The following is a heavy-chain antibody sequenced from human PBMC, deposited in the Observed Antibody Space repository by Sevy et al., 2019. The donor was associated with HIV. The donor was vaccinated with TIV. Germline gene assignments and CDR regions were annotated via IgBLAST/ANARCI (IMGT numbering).Heavy chain of an antibody. CDR2: IKQDGSEK. CDR1: GFTFSSYW. D-gene: IGHD3-3*01. V-gene: IGHV3-7*01. Sequence: GGSLRLSCAASGFTFSSYWMSWVRQAPGKGLEWVANIKQDGSEKYYVESVKGRFTISRDNAKNSLYLQMNSLRAEDTAVYYCARRLGYDFWSGYYTSYYYYGMDVWGQGTTVTVSS. J-gene: IGHJ6*02. CDR3: ARRLGYDFWSGYYTSYYYYGMDV.